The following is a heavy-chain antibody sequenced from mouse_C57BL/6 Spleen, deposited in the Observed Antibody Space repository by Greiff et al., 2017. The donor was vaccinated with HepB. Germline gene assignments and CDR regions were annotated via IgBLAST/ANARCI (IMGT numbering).Heavy chain of an antibody. Sequence: EVKLQESGAELVRPGASVKLSCTASGFNIKDDYMHWVKQRPEQGLEWIGWIDPENGDTEYASKFQGKATITADTSSNTASLQLSSLTSEDTAVYYCTTSYGNYFAYWGQGTLVTVSA. CDR3: TTSYGNYFAY. V-gene: IGHV14-4*01. D-gene: IGHD2-1*01. CDR1: GFNIKDDY. J-gene: IGHJ3*01. CDR2: IDPENGDT.